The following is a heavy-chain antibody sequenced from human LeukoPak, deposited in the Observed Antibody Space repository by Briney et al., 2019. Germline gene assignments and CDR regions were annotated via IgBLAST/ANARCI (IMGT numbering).Heavy chain of an antibody. CDR1: GFTFSDYY. V-gene: IGHV3-11*01. Sequence: PGGSLRLSCAASGFTFSDYYMSWIRQAPGKGLDWVSYISSSGSTIYYADSVKGRFTISRDNAKNSLYLQMNSLRAEDTAVYYCARSGRRLGELSLYKYFDYWGQGTLVTVSS. CDR2: ISSSGSTI. J-gene: IGHJ4*02. CDR3: ARSGRRLGELSLYKYFDY. D-gene: IGHD3-16*02.